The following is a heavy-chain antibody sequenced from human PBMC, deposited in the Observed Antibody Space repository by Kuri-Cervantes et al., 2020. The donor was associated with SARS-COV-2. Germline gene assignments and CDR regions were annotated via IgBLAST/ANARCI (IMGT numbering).Heavy chain of an antibody. Sequence: SGPTLVKPTQTLTLTCTFTGFSLSTSGMCVSWIRQPPGKALEWLALIDWDDDKYYSTSLKTRLTISKDTSKNQVVFTMTNMDPVDTATYYCARTRGCSYGYRHFGYWGQGTLVTVSS. CDR1: GFSLSTSGMC. D-gene: IGHD5-18*01. CDR2: IDWDDDK. CDR3: ARTRGCSYGYRHFGY. V-gene: IGHV2-70*01. J-gene: IGHJ4*02.